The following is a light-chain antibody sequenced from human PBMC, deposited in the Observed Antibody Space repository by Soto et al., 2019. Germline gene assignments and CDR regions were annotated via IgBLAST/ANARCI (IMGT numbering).Light chain of an antibody. CDR1: QSVSSSY. J-gene: IGKJ5*01. V-gene: IGKV3D-20*02. CDR2: GAS. Sequence: EIVLTQSPGTLSLSPGERATLSCRASQSVSSSYLAWYQQKPGQAPRLLIYGASSRATGIPDRFIGSGSGTDFTLTISRREPEDPAVYYCQQRHMWPITFGQGTRLEIK. CDR3: QQRHMWPIT.